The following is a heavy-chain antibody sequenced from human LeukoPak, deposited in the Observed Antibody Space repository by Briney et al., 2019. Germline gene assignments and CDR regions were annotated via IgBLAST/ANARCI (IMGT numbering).Heavy chain of an antibody. CDR1: GYTFTSYY. CDR3: ARFDYSYGSAYYFDY. CDR2: INPSGGST. D-gene: IGHD5-18*01. V-gene: IGHV1-46*01. Sequence: GASVKVSCKASGYTFTSYYMHWVRQAPGQGLEWMGIINPSGGSTSYAQKFQGRVTMTRDMSTSTVYMELSSLRSEDTAVYYCARFDYSYGSAYYFDYWSQGTLVTVSS. J-gene: IGHJ4*02.